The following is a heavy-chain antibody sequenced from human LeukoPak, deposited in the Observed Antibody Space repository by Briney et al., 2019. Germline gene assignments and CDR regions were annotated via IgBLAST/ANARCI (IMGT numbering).Heavy chain of an antibody. J-gene: IGHJ6*03. Sequence: GGSLRLSCAASGFTFSNAWMSWVRQAPGKGLEWVGRIKSKTDGGTTDYAAPVKGRFTISRDDSKNTLYLQMNSLKTEDTAVYYCTTGLGGLHGIPRGYYYYMDVWGKGTTVTVSS. V-gene: IGHV3-15*01. CDR1: GFTFSNAW. CDR3: TTGLGGLHGIPRGYYYYMDV. D-gene: IGHD3-16*01. CDR2: IKSKTDGGTT.